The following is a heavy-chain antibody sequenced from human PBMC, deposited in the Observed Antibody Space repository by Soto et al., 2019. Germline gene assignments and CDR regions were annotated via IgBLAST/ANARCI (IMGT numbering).Heavy chain of an antibody. CDR2: ISGSGGST. J-gene: IGHJ5*02. Sequence: GGSLRLSCAASGFTFSSYAMSWVRQAPGKGLEWVSAISGSGGSTYYADSVKGRFTISRDNSKNTLYLQMNSLRAEDTGVYYCAKDSGANYYDRENWFDPWGQGTLVTVSS. CDR1: GFTFSSYA. V-gene: IGHV3-23*01. D-gene: IGHD3-22*01. CDR3: AKDSGANYYDRENWFDP.